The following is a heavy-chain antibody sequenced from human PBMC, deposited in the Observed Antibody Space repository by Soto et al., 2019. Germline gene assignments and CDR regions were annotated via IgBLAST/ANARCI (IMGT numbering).Heavy chain of an antibody. V-gene: IGHV3-48*01. CDR3: ARYQMAEDFWSGPDPFYGMDV. Sequence: HPGGSLRLSCAASGFTFSSYSMNWVRQAPGKGLEWVSYISSSSSTIYYADSVKGRFTISRDNAKNSLYLQMNSLRAEDTAVYYCARYQMAEDFWSGPDPFYGMDVWGQGTTVTVSS. CDR2: ISSSSSTI. CDR1: GFTFSSYS. J-gene: IGHJ6*02. D-gene: IGHD3-3*01.